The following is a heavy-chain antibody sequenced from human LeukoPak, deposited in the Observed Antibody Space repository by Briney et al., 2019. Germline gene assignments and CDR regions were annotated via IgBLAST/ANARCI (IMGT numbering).Heavy chain of an antibody. CDR3: AREWTYYYDSSGYYLYNWFDP. D-gene: IGHD3-22*01. CDR2: INAGNGNT. J-gene: IGHJ5*02. V-gene: IGHV1-3*01. Sequence: GASVKVSCKASGYTFTSYAMHWVRQAPGQRLEWMGWINAGNGNTKYSQKFQGRVTITRDTSASTAYMELSSLRSEDTAVYYCAREWTYYYDSSGYYLYNWFDPWGQGTLVTVSS. CDR1: GYTFTSYA.